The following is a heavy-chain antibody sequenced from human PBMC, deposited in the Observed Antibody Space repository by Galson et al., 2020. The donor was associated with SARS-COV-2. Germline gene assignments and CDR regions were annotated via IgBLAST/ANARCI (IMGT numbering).Heavy chain of an antibody. Sequence: SGPTLVKPTQTLTLTCTFSGFSLSTSGMGVSWIRQPPGKALEWLARNDCDDDKYYSTSLKTRLTSSKDTSKNQVVLTMTNMDPVDTATYYCARTHFPLVAWAFDIWGHGTMVTVSS. CDR1: GFSLSTSGMG. V-gene: IGHV2-70*11. D-gene: IGHD2-15*01. J-gene: IGHJ3*02. CDR3: ARTHFPLVAWAFDI. CDR2: NDCDDDK.